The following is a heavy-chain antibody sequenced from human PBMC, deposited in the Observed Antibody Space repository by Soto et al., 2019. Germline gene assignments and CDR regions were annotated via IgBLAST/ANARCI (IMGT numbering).Heavy chain of an antibody. Sequence: QVQLRQSGPGLVKPSETLSLTCAVSGGPFSDYNYYWGWIRQSPGKGLEWIGSVYYTGNTYSNPSLNRRLTMSVDTSEMQFSLGLTSVTAVDTAVYFCARLRARWIGYILSGDLDLWGQGSLVTVSS. V-gene: IGHV4-39*01. D-gene: IGHD3-10*01. CDR2: VYYTGNT. CDR1: GGPFSDYNYY. J-gene: IGHJ4*02. CDR3: ARLRARWIGYILSGDLDL.